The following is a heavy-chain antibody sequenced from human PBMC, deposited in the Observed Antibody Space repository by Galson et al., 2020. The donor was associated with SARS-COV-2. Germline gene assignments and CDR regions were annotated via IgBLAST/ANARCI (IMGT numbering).Heavy chain of an antibody. CDR1: GGSISSSNW. J-gene: IGHJ6*02. Sequence: SETLSLTCAVSGGSISSSNWWSWVRQPPGKGLEWIGEIYHSGSTNYNPSLKSRVTISVDKSKNQFSLKLSSVTAADTAVYYCARDHRGYKVFGVVTNTDYYYGMDVWGQGTTVTVSS. D-gene: IGHD3-3*01. V-gene: IGHV4-4*02. CDR3: ARDHRGYKVFGVVTNTDYYYGMDV. CDR2: IYHSGST.